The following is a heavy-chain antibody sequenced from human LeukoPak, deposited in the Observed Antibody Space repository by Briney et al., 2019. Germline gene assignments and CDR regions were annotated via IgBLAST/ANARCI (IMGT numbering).Heavy chain of an antibody. CDR1: GGSISSYY. CDR3: ARPGHSGYDIDY. J-gene: IGHJ4*02. Sequence: SETLSLTCTVSGGSISSYYWSWIRQPPGKGLEWIGYIYYSGSTNYNPSPKSRVTISVDTSKNQFSLKLSSVTAADTAVYYCARPGHSGYDIDYWGQGTLVTVSS. D-gene: IGHD5-12*01. V-gene: IGHV4-59*12. CDR2: IYYSGST.